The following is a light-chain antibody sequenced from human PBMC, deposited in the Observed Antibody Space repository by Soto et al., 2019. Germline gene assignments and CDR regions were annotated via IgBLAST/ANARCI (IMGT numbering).Light chain of an antibody. V-gene: IGLV2-14*01. CDR2: EVS. CDR3: SSYTNTITV. Sequence: QSVLTQPASVSGSPGQSITISCTGTSSDVDIYNYVSWYQHHPGKAPKLMIYEVSKRPSGVSNRFSGSKSANSASLTISGLQAEDEANYYCSSYTNTITVFGGGTQLTVL. J-gene: IGLJ2*01. CDR1: SSDVDIYNY.